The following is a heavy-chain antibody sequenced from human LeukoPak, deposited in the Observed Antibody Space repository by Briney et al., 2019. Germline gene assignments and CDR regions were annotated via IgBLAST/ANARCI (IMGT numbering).Heavy chain of an antibody. CDR1: GGSIRNYY. CDR3: ARASRGHDY. J-gene: IGHJ4*02. CDR2: IYYSGST. D-gene: IGHD3-10*01. Sequence: SETLSLTCTVSGGSIRNYYWSWIRQPPGKELEWIGYIYYSGSTNYNPSLKSRVTISVDTSKNQFSLKLSSVTAADTAVYYCARASRGHDYWGQGTLVTVSS. V-gene: IGHV4-59*01.